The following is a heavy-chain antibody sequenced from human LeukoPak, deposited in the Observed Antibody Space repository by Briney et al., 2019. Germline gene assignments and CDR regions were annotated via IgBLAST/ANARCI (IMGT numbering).Heavy chain of an antibody. Sequence: GASVKVSCKVSGYTLTEVSMHWVRQAPGKGLEWMGGFDPEDGETIYAQKFQGRVTMTEDTSTNTVYMELKSLRSEDTAVYFCARVGTTGATADNWGQGTLVTVSS. D-gene: IGHD4-11*01. V-gene: IGHV1-24*01. CDR2: FDPEDGET. CDR1: GYTLTEVS. CDR3: ARVGTTGATADN. J-gene: IGHJ4*02.